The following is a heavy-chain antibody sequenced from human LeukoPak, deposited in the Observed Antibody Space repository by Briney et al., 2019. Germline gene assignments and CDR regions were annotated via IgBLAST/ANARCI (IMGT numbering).Heavy chain of an antibody. CDR3: AKSLRDYDSSGYLYYFDY. D-gene: IGHD3-22*01. CDR2: ISGSGGST. Sequence: GGSLRLSCAASGFTFSSYAMSWVRQAPGKGLEWVSAISGSGGSTYYADSVKGRFTISRDNSKNTLYLQMNSLRAEDTAVYYCAKSLRDYDSSGYLYYFDYWGQGTLVTVSS. CDR1: GFTFSSYA. J-gene: IGHJ4*02. V-gene: IGHV3-23*01.